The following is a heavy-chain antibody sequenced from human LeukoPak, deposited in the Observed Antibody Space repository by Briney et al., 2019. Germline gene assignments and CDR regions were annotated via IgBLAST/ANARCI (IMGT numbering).Heavy chain of an antibody. CDR3: ARDPSSGWYLKGWFDP. Sequence: GGSLRLSCAASGFTFSSHALHWVRQAPGKGLEWVAVISSDGSYKYYADSVKGRFTISRDNAKNSLYLQMNSLRAEDTAVYYCARDPSSGWYLKGWFDPWGQGTLVTVSS. CDR1: GFTFSSHA. CDR2: ISSDGSYK. J-gene: IGHJ5*02. D-gene: IGHD6-19*01. V-gene: IGHV3-30*04.